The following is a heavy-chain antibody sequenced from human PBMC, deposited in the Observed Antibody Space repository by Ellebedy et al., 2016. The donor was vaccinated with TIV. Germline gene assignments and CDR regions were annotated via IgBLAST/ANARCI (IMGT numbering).Heavy chain of an antibody. J-gene: IGHJ4*02. V-gene: IGHV1-69*13. D-gene: IGHD4/OR15-4a*01. CDR1: GDTFSSYD. CDR3: ARVIELLDCDGANCSPPPPLDY. CDR2: IIPIFGTA. Sequence: ASVKVSCKASGDTFSSYDMSWVRQAPGQGLEWMGGIIPIFGTAKYAQKFQGRVTITADDSTSTAYMELSSLKSEDTAVYYFARVIELLDCDGANCSPPPPLDYWGQGPLVTVSS.